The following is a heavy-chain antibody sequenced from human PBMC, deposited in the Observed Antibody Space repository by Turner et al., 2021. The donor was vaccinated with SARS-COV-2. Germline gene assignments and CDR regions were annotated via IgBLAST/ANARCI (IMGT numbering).Heavy chain of an antibody. J-gene: IGHJ4*02. V-gene: IGHV3-23*01. Sequence: EVQLLESGGGLVQPGGSLRLSCAASGFTFSSYAMSWVRQAPGKGREWVSGISGSGGSTYYADSVKGRFTISRDNSKNTLYLQMNSLRAEDTAVYYCAKGLGGYCSGGSCYSGIVDYWGQGTLVTVSS. D-gene: IGHD2-15*01. CDR1: GFTFSSYA. CDR3: AKGLGGYCSGGSCYSGIVDY. CDR2: ISGSGGST.